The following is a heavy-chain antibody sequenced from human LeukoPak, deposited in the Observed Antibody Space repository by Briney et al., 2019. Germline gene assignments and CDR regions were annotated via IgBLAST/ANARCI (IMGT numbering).Heavy chain of an antibody. V-gene: IGHV3-74*01. CDR1: GFSLSTFW. J-gene: IGHJ5*02. Sequence: GGSLRLSCAASGFSLSTFWMHWVRQAPGKGLVWVSRIDYDGTTTTYADSVKGRFTISRDNAKNTLYLQMNSLRAEDTAVYYCTHLGWFDPWGQGALVTVSS. CDR2: IDYDGTTT. CDR3: THLGWFDP.